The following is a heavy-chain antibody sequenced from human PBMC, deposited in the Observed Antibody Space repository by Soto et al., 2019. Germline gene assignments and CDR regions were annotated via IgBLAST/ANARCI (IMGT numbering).Heavy chain of an antibody. D-gene: IGHD3-10*01. CDR1: GGPIKTGGYY. CDR2: VFYSGAT. V-gene: IGHV4-30-4*01. CDR3: ARAGFSYGHLLF. J-gene: IGHJ4*02. Sequence: LSVTCNVSGGPIKTGGYYWNWIRQPPGKGLEWIGYVFYSGATNYSPSLKSRAAISMDTSKNQFSLSLTSVTAADTAVYYCARAGFSYGHLLFWGQGIRVTVSS.